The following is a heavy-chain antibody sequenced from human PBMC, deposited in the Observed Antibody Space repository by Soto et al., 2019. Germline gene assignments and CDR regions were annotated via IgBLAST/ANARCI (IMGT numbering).Heavy chain of an antibody. CDR2: INQDGSTN. J-gene: IGHJ4*02. Sequence: GGSLRLSCAASGFTFSTYWMSWARQAPGKGLEWVAHINQDGSTNYHVDSVKGRFTISRDNARNSLYLQMNSLRAEDTAVYHCARDKSGPLDYWAPGTMVTASS. CDR3: ARDKSGPLDY. V-gene: IGHV3-7*01. CDR1: GFTFSTYW. D-gene: IGHD2-8*02.